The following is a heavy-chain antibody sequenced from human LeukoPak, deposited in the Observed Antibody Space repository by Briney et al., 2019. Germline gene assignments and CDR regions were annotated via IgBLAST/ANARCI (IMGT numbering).Heavy chain of an antibody. Sequence: GGSLRLSCAASGFTVSSNYMSWVRQAPGKGLEWVSVIYSGGSTYYADSVKGRFTISRDNSKNTLYLQMNSLRAEDTAVYYCARYGPEYCSSTSCYFIDPWGQGTLVTVSS. V-gene: IGHV3-66*01. CDR1: GFTVSSNY. D-gene: IGHD2-2*01. J-gene: IGHJ5*02. CDR3: ARYGPEYCSSTSCYFIDP. CDR2: IYSGGST.